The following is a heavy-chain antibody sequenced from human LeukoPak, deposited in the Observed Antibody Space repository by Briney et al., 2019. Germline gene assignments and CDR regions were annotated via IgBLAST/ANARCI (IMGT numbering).Heavy chain of an antibody. CDR2: ISISSSYI. J-gene: IGHJ3*02. CDR3: ARVRLQPRALLDDAFDI. CDR1: GFTFSSYS. V-gene: IGHV3-21*01. Sequence: GGSLRLSCAASGFTFSSYSMNWIRQAPGKGLEWVSCISISSSYIYYADSVKGRFTISRDNAKNSLYLQMNSLRAEDTAVYYCARVRLQPRALLDDAFDIWGQGTMVTVSS.